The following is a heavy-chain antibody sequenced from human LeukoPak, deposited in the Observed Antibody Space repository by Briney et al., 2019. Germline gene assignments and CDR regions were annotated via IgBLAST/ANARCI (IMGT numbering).Heavy chain of an antibody. CDR1: GFTFSTYS. V-gene: IGHV3-21*01. CDR3: ARGQNYGDYGYFDL. Sequence: GGSLRLSCAASGFTFSTYSMNWVRQAPGKGLEWVSFISSSSSYIDYADSVKGRFTISRDNAKNSLYLQMNSLRAEDTAVYYCARGQNYGDYGYFDLWGRGTLVTASS. D-gene: IGHD4-17*01. CDR2: ISSSSSYI. J-gene: IGHJ2*01.